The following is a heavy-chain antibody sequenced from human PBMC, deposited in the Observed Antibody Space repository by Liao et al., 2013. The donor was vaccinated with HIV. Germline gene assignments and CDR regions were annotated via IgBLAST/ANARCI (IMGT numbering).Heavy chain of an antibody. D-gene: IGHD3-3*01. CDR3: ARGQTYYDFIPYYYYMDV. Sequence: QVQLQQWGAGLLKPSETLSLTCAVYGGSFSGYYWSWIRQPAGKGLEWIGRIYTSGSTNYNPSLKSRVTMSVDTSKNQFSLKLSSVTAADTAVYYCARGQTYYDFIPYYYYMDVWGKGTTVTVSS. CDR2: IYTSGST. V-gene: IGHV4-59*10. CDR1: GGSFSGYY. J-gene: IGHJ6*03.